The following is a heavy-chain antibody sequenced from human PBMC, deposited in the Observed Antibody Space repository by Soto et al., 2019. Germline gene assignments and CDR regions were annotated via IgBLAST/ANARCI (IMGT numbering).Heavy chain of an antibody. V-gene: IGHV3-48*03. D-gene: IGHD1-20*01. CDR2: ISSSGSTI. CDR3: ASWPDSNRLLDNWNDDY. J-gene: IGHJ4*02. CDR1: GFTFSSYE. Sequence: GGSLRLSCAASGFTFSSYEMNWVRQAPGKGLEWVSYISSSGSTIYYADSVKGRFTISRDNAKNSLYLQMNSLRAEDTAVYYCASWPDSNRLLDNWNDDYWGQGTLVTVSS.